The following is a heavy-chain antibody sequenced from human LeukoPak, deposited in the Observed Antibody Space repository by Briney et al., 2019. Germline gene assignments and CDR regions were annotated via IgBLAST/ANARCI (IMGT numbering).Heavy chain of an antibody. CDR2: IYYNGVT. J-gene: IGHJ4*02. D-gene: IGHD5-18*01. V-gene: IGHV4-59*12. CDR1: GASISSFY. CDR3: AREWGYSYGSFDY. Sequence: SETLSLTCTVSGASISSFYWSWIRQPPGKGLEWIGYIYYNGVTKHNPSLKSRVTISVDTSKNQFSLNLRSVTAADTAVYYCAREWGYSYGSFDYWGQGTLVTVSS.